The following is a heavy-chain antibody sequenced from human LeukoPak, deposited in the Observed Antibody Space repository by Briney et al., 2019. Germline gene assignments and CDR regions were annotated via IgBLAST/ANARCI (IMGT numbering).Heavy chain of an antibody. Sequence: SETLSLTCTVSGGSISSSSYYWGWIRQPPGKGLEWIGRIYTSGSTNYNPSLKSRVTISVDTSKNQFSLKLSSVTAADTAVYYCARDSVAVAGNDYWGQGTLVTVSS. J-gene: IGHJ4*02. CDR3: ARDSVAVAGNDY. V-gene: IGHV4-39*07. D-gene: IGHD6-19*01. CDR2: IYTSGST. CDR1: GGSISSSSYY.